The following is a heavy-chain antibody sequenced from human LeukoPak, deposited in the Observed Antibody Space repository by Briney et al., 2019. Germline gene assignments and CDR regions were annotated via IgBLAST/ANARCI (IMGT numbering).Heavy chain of an antibody. V-gene: IGHV4-61*05. J-gene: IGHJ4*02. Sequence: SETLSLTCTVSGGSISSSSYYWGWIRQPPGKGLEWIGYIHKSGSTDYNPFLRSRVTISVDTSKNQFSLKLGSVTAADTAVYYCARAAGGTRGRFDSWGQGTLVTVSS. CDR1: GGSISSSSYY. CDR3: ARAAGGTRGRFDS. D-gene: IGHD6-13*01. CDR2: IHKSGST.